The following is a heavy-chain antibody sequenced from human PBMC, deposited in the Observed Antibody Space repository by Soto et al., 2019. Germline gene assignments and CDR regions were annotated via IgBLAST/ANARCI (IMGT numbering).Heavy chain of an antibody. D-gene: IGHD6-13*01. CDR2: IIPIFGTA. Sequence: QVQLVQSGAEVKKPGSSVKVSCKASGGTFSSYAISWVRQAPGQGLERMGGIIPIFGTANYAQKFQGRVTITADESTSTAYMELSSLRSEDTAVYYCALEGRRIAYTNWFDPWGQGTLVTVSS. CDR3: ALEGRRIAYTNWFDP. J-gene: IGHJ5*02. CDR1: GGTFSSYA. V-gene: IGHV1-69*01.